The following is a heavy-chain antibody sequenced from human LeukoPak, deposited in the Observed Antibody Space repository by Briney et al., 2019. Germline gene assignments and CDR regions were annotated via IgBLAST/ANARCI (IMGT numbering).Heavy chain of an antibody. D-gene: IGHD3-3*01. CDR3: SRGFFSR. Sequence: PGGSLRLSCAASGFTFSSYWMNWIRQAPGRGLEWVANIKHDGSVQYYVDSVKGRFTISRDNAKNSLYLQMNSLRAVDTAVYYCSRGFFSRWGQGTLVTVSS. CDR1: GFTFSSYW. CDR2: IKHDGSVQ. V-gene: IGHV3-7*04. J-gene: IGHJ4*02.